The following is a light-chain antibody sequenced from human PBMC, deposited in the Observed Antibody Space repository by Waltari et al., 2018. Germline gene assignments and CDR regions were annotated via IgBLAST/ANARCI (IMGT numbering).Light chain of an antibody. CDR2: QDS. V-gene: IGLV3-1*01. Sequence: YELTQPPSVHVSPGQTASITCAGDKLGVTYACWYQQKPGQSPVLFIYQDSKRPSGIPERFSGSNSGNTATLTISGTQAMDEADYYCQAWDSSTARVVFGGGTKLTVL. CDR1: KLGVTY. J-gene: IGLJ2*01. CDR3: QAWDSSTARVV.